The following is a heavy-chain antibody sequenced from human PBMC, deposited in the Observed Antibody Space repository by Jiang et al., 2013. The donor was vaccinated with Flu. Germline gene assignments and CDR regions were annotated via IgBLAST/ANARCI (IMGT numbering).Heavy chain of an antibody. CDR3: AHGYLEWELLLGGWFDP. Sequence: WLALIYWDDDKRYSPSLKSRLTITKDTSKNQVVLTMTNMDPVDTATYYCAHGYLEWELLLGGWFDPWGQGTLVTVSS. CDR2: IYWDDDK. D-gene: IGHD1-26*01. J-gene: IGHJ5*02. V-gene: IGHV2-5*02.